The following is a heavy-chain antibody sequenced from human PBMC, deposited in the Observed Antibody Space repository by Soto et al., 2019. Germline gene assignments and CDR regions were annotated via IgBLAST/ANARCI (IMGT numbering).Heavy chain of an antibody. CDR3: ARGGDSSRWAIFDP. V-gene: IGHV1-69*02. CDR1: GGTFSSYT. D-gene: IGHD6-13*01. J-gene: IGHJ5*02. CDR2: IIPILGIA. Sequence: QVQLVQSGAEVKKPGSSVKVSCKASGGTFSSYTISWVRQAPGQGLEWMGRIIPILGIANYAQKFQGRVTITADKSTSTAYMEMSSLRSEDTAVYYCARGGDSSRWAIFDPWGQGTLVTVSS.